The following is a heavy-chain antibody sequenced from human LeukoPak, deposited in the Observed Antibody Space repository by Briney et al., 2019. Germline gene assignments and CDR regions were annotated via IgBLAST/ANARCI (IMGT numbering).Heavy chain of an antibody. CDR3: AVDCSSPSCYGQSAFDI. Sequence: GGSLRLSCAASGLIFSNFAMSWVRQAPGKGPQWVSSISGSGGTTYIADSVKGRFTTSRDNSRNTLYLQLNSLRAEDTAIYYCAVDCSSPSCYGQSAFDIWGQGTMVTVSS. D-gene: IGHD2-2*01. CDR2: ISGSGGTT. CDR1: GLIFSNFA. J-gene: IGHJ3*02. V-gene: IGHV3-23*01.